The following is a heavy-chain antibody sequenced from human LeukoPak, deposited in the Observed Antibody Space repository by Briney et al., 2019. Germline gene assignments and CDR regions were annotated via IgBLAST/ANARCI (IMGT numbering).Heavy chain of an antibody. V-gene: IGHV3-23*01. CDR3: AKEGQYYYDSSGYYPIDY. CDR2: ISGSGGST. CDR1: GFTFSCYA. J-gene: IGHJ4*02. D-gene: IGHD3-22*01. Sequence: GGSLRLSCAASGFTFSCYAMSWVRQAPGKGLEWVSAISGSGGSTYYADSVKGRFTISRDNSKNTLYLQMNSLRAEDTAVYYCAKEGQYYYDSSGYYPIDYWGQGTLVTVSS.